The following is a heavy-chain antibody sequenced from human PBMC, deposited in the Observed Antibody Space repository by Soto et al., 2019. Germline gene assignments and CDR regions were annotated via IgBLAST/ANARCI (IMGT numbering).Heavy chain of an antibody. J-gene: IGHJ6*02. CDR3: ARDQGGEFLKGSGMDV. D-gene: IGHD3-10*01. CDR1: GDSISRYY. Sequence: QVQLQESGPGLVKPSETLSLTCTVSGDSISRYYWSWIRLSPGKGLEWIGYIYYSGETNYNPSVKRRGNIPVDRTKNQVSLKLSSATAADTAVYDWARDQGGEFLKGSGMDVWGQGTTVTVSS. V-gene: IGHV4-59*01. CDR2: IYYSGET.